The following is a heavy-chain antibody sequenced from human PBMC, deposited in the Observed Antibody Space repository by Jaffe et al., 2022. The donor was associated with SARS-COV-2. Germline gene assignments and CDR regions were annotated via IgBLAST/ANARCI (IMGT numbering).Heavy chain of an antibody. D-gene: IGHD3-16*01. CDR2: IYYSGST. V-gene: IGHV4-59*08. Sequence: QVQLQESGPGLVKPSETLSLTCTVSGGSISGYYWSWIRQPPGKGLEWIAYIYYSGSTNYNPSLKSRVTISVDTSKNQFSLKLNSVTAADTAVYYCARHAQGVGMDVWGQGTTVTVSS. CDR3: ARHAQGVGMDV. J-gene: IGHJ6*02. CDR1: GGSISGYY.